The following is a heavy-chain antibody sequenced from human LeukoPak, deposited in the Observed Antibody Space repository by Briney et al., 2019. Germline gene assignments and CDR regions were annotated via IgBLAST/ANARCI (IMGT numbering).Heavy chain of an antibody. D-gene: IGHD4-11*01. J-gene: IGHJ4*02. CDR2: ISYDGSNK. CDR3: ARAPPTVTPLDY. V-gene: IGHV3-30-3*01. CDR1: GFTFSSYA. Sequence: PGGSLRLSCAASGFTFSSYAMHWVRQAPGKGLEWVAVISYDGSNKYYADSVKGRFTISRDNSKNTLYLQMNSLRAEDTAVYYCARAPPTVTPLDYWGQGTLVTVSS.